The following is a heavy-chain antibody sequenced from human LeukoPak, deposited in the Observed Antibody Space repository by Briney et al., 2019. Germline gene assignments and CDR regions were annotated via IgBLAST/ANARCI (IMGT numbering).Heavy chain of an antibody. D-gene: IGHD3/OR15-3a*01. V-gene: IGHV4-59*08. Sequence: SETLSLTCTVPGGSIRSYYWSWIRQPPGKGLEWIGYIYYSGSTNYNPSLKSRVTISVDMSKNQFSLKLSSVTAADTAVYYCARHDFWIGYYDYWGQGTLVTVSS. J-gene: IGHJ4*02. CDR3: ARHDFWIGYYDY. CDR2: IYYSGST. CDR1: GGSIRSYY.